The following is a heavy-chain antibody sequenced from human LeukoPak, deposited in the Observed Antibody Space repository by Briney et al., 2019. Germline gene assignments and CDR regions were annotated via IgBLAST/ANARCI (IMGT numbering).Heavy chain of an antibody. J-gene: IGHJ5*02. CDR2: ISSSSSTI. V-gene: IGHV3-48*01. CDR1: GFTFSSYS. Sequence: PGGSLRLSCAASGFTFSSYSMNWVRQAPGKGLEWVSYISSSSSTIYYADSVKGRFTISRDNAKNSLYLQMNSLRAEDTAVYYCVRGVYVAAGNWFDPWGQGTLVTVSS. CDR3: VRGVYVAAGNWFDP. D-gene: IGHD2-8*01.